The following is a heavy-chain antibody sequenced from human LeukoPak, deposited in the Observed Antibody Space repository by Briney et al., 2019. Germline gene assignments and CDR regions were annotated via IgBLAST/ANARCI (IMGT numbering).Heavy chain of an antibody. CDR3: ARVLHKRNYDSSTYYGY. D-gene: IGHD3-22*01. J-gene: IGHJ4*02. CDR1: GFTFSSYS. Sequence: GRSLRLSCAGSGFTFSSYSMNWVRQAPGKGLEWVSYISSSSSTIYYADSVKGRFTISRDNAKNSLYLQMNSLRAEDTAVYYCARVLHKRNYDSSTYYGYWGQGTLVTVSS. CDR2: ISSSSSTI. V-gene: IGHV3-48*01.